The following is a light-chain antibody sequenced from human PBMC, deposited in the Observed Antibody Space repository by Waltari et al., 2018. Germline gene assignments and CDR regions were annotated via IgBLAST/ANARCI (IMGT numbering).Light chain of an antibody. CDR3: SSYTSSSSPYV. V-gene: IGLV2-14*01. J-gene: IGLJ1*01. CDR1: SSDVGGYHY. Sequence: QSALTQPASVSGSPGQSITISCTGTSSDVGGYHYFYWYQQHPGKAPKLMIYEVSNRPSGVSNRFSGSKSGNTASLTISGLQAEDEADYYCSSYTSSSSPYVFGTGTKVTVL. CDR2: EVS.